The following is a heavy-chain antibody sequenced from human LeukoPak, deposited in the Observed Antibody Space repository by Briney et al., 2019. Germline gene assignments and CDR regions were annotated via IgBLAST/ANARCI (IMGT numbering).Heavy chain of an antibody. D-gene: IGHD5-12*01. CDR1: GFTFSDYY. J-gene: IGHJ4*02. CDR2: ISSSGSTI. CDR3: ARKRGYSGYDSVFTDY. V-gene: IGHV3-11*01. Sequence: GGSLRLSCAASGFTFSDYYMSWIRQAPGKGLEWVSYISSSGSTIYYADSVKGRFTISRDNAKNSLYLQMNSLRAEDTAVYYCARKRGYSGYDSVFTDYWGQGTLSPSPQ.